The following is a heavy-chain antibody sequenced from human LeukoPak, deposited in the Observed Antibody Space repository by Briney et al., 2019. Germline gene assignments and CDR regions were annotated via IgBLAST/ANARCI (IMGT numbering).Heavy chain of an antibody. CDR1: GGTFSSYT. Sequence: GSSVKVSCKASGGTFSSYTISWVRQAPGQGLEWMGRMIPILGIANYAQKFQGRVTITADKSTSTAYMELSSLRSEDTAVYYCARGSTIFGVATFDYWGQGTLVTVSS. J-gene: IGHJ4*02. D-gene: IGHD3-3*01. V-gene: IGHV1-69*02. CDR2: MIPILGIA. CDR3: ARGSTIFGVATFDY.